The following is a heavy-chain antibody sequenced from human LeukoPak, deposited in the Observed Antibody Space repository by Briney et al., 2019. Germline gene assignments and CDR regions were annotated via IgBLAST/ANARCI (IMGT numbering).Heavy chain of an antibody. J-gene: IGHJ4*02. Sequence: GASVKVSCKASGYTFTSYDVSWVRQAPGQGLEWMGWISAYNGNTNYAQKLQGRVTMTTDTSTSTAYMELRSLRSDDTAVYYCARDGDYYDSSGYLPDYWGQGTLVTVSS. D-gene: IGHD3-22*01. V-gene: IGHV1-18*01. CDR2: ISAYNGNT. CDR1: GYTFTSYD. CDR3: ARDGDYYDSSGYLPDY.